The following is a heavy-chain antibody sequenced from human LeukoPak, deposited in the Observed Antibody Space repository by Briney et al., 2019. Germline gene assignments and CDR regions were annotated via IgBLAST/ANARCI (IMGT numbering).Heavy chain of an antibody. Sequence: GGSLRLSCAASGFTFSSYSMNWVRQAPGKGLEWVSSISSSSSYIYYADSVKGRFTISRDNAKNSLYLQMNSLRAEDTAVYYCARSALRSGYDGPDYWDQGTLVTVSS. CDR3: ARSALRSGYDGPDY. V-gene: IGHV3-21*01. CDR1: GFTFSSYS. J-gene: IGHJ4*02. D-gene: IGHD5-12*01. CDR2: ISSSSSYI.